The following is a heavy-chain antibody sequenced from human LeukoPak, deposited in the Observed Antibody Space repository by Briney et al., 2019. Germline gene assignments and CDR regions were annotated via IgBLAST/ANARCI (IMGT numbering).Heavy chain of an antibody. CDR1: GFTFSSYA. D-gene: IGHD6-19*01. V-gene: IGHV3-23*01. CDR2: ISGSGGST. CDR3: AKREYSSGWYEDY. J-gene: IGHJ4*02. Sequence: GGSLRLXCAASGFTFSSYAMSWVRQAPGKGREWVSAISGSGGSTYYADSVKGRFTISRDNSKNTLYLQMNSLRAEDTAVYYCAKREYSSGWYEDYWGQGTLVTVSS.